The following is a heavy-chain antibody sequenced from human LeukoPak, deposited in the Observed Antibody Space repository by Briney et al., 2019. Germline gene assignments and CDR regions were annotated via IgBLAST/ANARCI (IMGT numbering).Heavy chain of an antibody. CDR3: ARGGIARYCSSTSCYTGNDY. Sequence: GASVKVSCKASGYTFTGYYMHWVRQAPGQGLEWMGWINPNSGGTNYAQKFQGRVTMTRDTSISTAYMELSRLRSDDTAVYYCARGGIARYCSSTSCYTGNDYWGQGTLVTVSS. CDR1: GYTFTGYY. CDR2: INPNSGGT. J-gene: IGHJ4*02. V-gene: IGHV1-2*02. D-gene: IGHD2-2*02.